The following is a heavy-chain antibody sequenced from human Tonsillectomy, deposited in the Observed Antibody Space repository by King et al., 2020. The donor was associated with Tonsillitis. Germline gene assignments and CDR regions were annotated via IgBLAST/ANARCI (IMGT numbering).Heavy chain of an antibody. V-gene: IGHV1-69*01. D-gene: IGHD6-6*01. CDR1: GGTFSTYA. J-gene: IGHJ4*02. CDR2: IIPSFDTA. CDR3: ARETSEFVHFGY. Sequence: VQLVESGAEVKKPGSSVKVSCKASGGTFSTYAFSWVRQAPGQGLEWRGGIIPSFDTANYAQKFQGRVTITADASTNTAYMELSSLRSEDTAVYYCARETSEFVHFGYWGQGTLVTVSS.